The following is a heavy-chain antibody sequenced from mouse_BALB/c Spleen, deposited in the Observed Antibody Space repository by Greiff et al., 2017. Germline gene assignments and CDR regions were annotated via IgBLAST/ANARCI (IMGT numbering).Heavy chain of an antibody. J-gene: IGHJ3*01. CDR2: INPSTGYT. CDR3: ARGYDYEGAWFAY. V-gene: IGHV1-7*01. CDR1: GYTFTSYW. Sequence: VKLQESGAELAKPGASVKMSCKASGYTFTSYWMHWVKQRPGQGLEWIGYINPSTGYTEYNQKFKDKATLTADKSSSTAYMQLSSLTSEDSAVYYCARGYDYEGAWFAYWGQGTLVTVSA. D-gene: IGHD2-4*01.